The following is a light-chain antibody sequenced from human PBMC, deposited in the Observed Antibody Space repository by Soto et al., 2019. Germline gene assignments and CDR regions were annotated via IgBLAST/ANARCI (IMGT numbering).Light chain of an antibody. Sequence: QSALTQPASVSGSPGQSITISCTGTSSDVGGYKYVSWYQQHPGKAPKLMIYEVSKRPSGVPDRFSGSKSGNTASLTISGLQAEDEADYYCCSYAGGYTHAVFGGGTKLTVL. CDR1: SSDVGGYKY. CDR3: CSYAGGYTHAV. CDR2: EVS. J-gene: IGLJ2*01. V-gene: IGLV2-11*01.